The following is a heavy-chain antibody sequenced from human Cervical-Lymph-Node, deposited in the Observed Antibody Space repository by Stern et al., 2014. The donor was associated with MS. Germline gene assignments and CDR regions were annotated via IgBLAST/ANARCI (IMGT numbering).Heavy chain of an antibody. CDR2: ISYDGNHK. CDR3: ARDYEDTSMLFDH. J-gene: IGHJ4*02. Sequence: QLVQSGGDVVSPGRSLRLSCAASGFTFSSYGMHWVRQAPGQGLEWVTVISYDGNHKYYAASVKGRFTISRDNSKNTLHLQMNSVTPDDTAIYYCARDYEDTSMLFDHWGQGTLVTVSS. CDR1: GFTFSSYG. V-gene: IGHV3-30*03. D-gene: IGHD2-8*01.